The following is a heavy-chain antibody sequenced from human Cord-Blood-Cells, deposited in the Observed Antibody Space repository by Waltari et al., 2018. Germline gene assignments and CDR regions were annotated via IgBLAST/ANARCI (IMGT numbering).Heavy chain of an antibody. Sequence: QVQLVESGGGVVQPGRSLRLSCAASGFTFSSYGMHWVRQAPGKGVEWVAVISYDGSNKYYADSVKGRFTISRDNSKNTLYLQMNSLRAEDTAVYYCAKGEGGIDYWGQGTLVTVSS. CDR3: AKGEGGIDY. CDR1: GFTFSSYG. D-gene: IGHD3-16*01. CDR2: ISYDGSNK. J-gene: IGHJ4*02. V-gene: IGHV3-30*18.